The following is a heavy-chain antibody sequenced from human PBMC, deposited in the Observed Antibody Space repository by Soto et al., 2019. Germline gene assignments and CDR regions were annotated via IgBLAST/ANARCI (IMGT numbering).Heavy chain of an antibody. V-gene: IGHV3-11*06. J-gene: IGHJ4*02. D-gene: IGHD1-26*01. CDR3: ARSIVGATLPIDY. CDR2: ISSSSSYT. CDR1: GFTVSDYY. Sequence: GGSVRLSCAASGFTVSDYYMSWIRQAPGKGLEWVSYISSSSSYTNYADSVKGRFTISRDNAKNSLYLQMNSLRAEDTAVYYCARSIVGATLPIDYWGQGTLVTVSS.